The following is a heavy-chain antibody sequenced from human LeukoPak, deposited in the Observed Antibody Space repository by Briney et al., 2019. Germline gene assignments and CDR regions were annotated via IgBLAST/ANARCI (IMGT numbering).Heavy chain of an antibody. CDR3: ARQTTIAAAGYDAFDI. CDR1: GYSFTSYW. CDR2: IYPGDSDT. J-gene: IGHJ3*02. V-gene: IGHV5-51*01. Sequence: GESLKISCKGCGYSFTSYWIGWVRQMPGKGLEWMGIIYPGDSDTRYSPSFQGQVTISADKSISTAYLQWSSLKASDTAMYYCARQTTIAAAGYDAFDIWGQGTMVTVSS. D-gene: IGHD6-13*01.